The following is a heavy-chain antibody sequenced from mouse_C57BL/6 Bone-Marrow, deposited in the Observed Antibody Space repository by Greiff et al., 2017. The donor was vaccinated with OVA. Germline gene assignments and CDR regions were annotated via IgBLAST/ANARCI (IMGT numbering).Heavy chain of an antibody. Sequence: VQLQQSGAELVRPGASVKLSCTASGFNIKDDDMHWVKQRPEQGLEWIGWIDPENGDTEYASKFQGKATITAATSSNTAYLQHRSLTSEGTAVYYCTTYRYWGQGTTLTGSS. V-gene: IGHV14-4*01. CDR2: IDPENGDT. CDR3: TTYRY. J-gene: IGHJ2*01. CDR1: GFNIKDDD.